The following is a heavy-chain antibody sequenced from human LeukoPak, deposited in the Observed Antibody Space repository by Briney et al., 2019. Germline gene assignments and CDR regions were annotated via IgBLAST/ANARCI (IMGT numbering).Heavy chain of an antibody. CDR1: GGSISSSSYY. CDR3: ARRTGWYYFDY. D-gene: IGHD6-19*01. V-gene: IGHV4-39*01. CDR2: IYYSGST. Sequence: SETLSLTCTVSGGSISSSSYYWGWIRQPPGKGLEYIGSIYYSGSTYYNPSLKSRVTISVDTSKHEFYLKLSSVTAADTAVYYCARRTGWYYFDYWGQGTLVTVSS. J-gene: IGHJ4*02.